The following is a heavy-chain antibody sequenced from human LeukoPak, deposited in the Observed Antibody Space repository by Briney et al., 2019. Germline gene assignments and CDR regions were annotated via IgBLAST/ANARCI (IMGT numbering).Heavy chain of an antibody. CDR3: ARRIGYSSGHSAVYYFDY. V-gene: IGHV3-74*01. D-gene: IGHD6-19*01. J-gene: IGHJ4*02. Sequence: PGGSLRLSCAASGFTFSTYWMHWVRQAPGKGLVWVSLINSGGDDTRYADSVKDRFTISRDNAKNTLYLQMNSLRAEDTAVYYCARRIGYSSGHSAVYYFDYWSQGTPVTVSS. CDR2: INSGGDDT. CDR1: GFTFSTYW.